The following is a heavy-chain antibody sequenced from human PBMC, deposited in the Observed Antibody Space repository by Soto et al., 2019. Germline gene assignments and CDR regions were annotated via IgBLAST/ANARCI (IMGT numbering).Heavy chain of an antibody. CDR1: GFTFSSYG. Sequence: PGGSLRLSCAASGFTFSSYGMHWVRQAPGKGLEWVAVISYDGSNKYYADSVKGRFTISRDNSKNTLYLQMNSLRAEDTAVYYCAKMANRLGFLEWFRHWGQGTLVTVSS. J-gene: IGHJ5*02. CDR3: AKMANRLGFLEWFRH. D-gene: IGHD3-3*02. CDR2: ISYDGSNK. V-gene: IGHV3-30*18.